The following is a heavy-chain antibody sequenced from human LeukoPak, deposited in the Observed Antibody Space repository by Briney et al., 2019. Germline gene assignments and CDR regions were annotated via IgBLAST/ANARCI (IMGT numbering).Heavy chain of an antibody. Sequence: GGSLRLSCAASGFTVSSNYMSWVRQAPGKGLEWVSVIYSGGSTYYADSVKGRFTISRDNSKNTLYLQMNSLRAEDTAVYYCARDLTYYYDSSGYGTGMDVWGRGTTVTVSS. J-gene: IGHJ6*02. CDR3: ARDLTYYYDSSGYGTGMDV. V-gene: IGHV3-53*01. CDR1: GFTVSSNY. D-gene: IGHD3-22*01. CDR2: IYSGGST.